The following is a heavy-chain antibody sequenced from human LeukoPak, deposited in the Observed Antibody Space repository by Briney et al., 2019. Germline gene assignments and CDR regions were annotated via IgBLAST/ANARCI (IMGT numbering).Heavy chain of an antibody. Sequence: GGSLRLSCAASGFTFSSYSMNWVHQAPGKGLEWVSSISSSSSYIYYADSVKGRFTISRDNAKNSLYLQMNSLRAEDTAVYYCARESGRGYSGQPGPRWGQGTLVTVSS. CDR1: GFTFSSYS. V-gene: IGHV3-21*01. D-gene: IGHD5-12*01. J-gene: IGHJ4*02. CDR2: ISSSSSYI. CDR3: ARESGRGYSGQPGPR.